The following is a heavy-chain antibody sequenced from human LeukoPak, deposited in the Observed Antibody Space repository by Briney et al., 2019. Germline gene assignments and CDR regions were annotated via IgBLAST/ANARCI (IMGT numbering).Heavy chain of an antibody. V-gene: IGHV3-7*01. D-gene: IGHD1-26*01. CDR1: GFTFSYYW. Sequence: GGSLRLSCAASGFTFSYYWMSWVRQAPGKGLEWVANIIQDGSEKHYVDSVKGRFTISRDNAKSSLYLQMNSLRAEDTAVYYCARIGVGAQGGGDYFDYWGQGTLVTVSS. J-gene: IGHJ4*02. CDR2: IIQDGSEK. CDR3: ARIGVGAQGGGDYFDY.